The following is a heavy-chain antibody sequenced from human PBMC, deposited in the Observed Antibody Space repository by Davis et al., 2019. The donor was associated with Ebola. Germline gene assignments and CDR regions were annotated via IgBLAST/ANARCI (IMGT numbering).Heavy chain of an antibody. CDR3: ASNYYDSSGYYFLWYFQH. J-gene: IGHJ1*01. V-gene: IGHV3-30-3*01. D-gene: IGHD3-22*01. Sequence: GESLKISCAASGFTFSSYAMSWVRQAPGKGLEWVAVISYDGSNKYYADSVKGRFTISRDNSKNTLYLQMNSLRAEDTAVYYCASNYYDSSGYYFLWYFQHWGQGTLVTVSS. CDR1: GFTFSSYA. CDR2: ISYDGSNK.